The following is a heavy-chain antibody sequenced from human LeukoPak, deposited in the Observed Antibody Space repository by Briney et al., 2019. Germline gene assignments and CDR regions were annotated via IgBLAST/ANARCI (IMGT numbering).Heavy chain of an antibody. Sequence: ASVKVSCKASGYTLTAYYIYWVRQAPGQGLEWMGWINPNGGVTNYAQKFQGRVSMTRDMSISTVYMDLSRLRSDDTAVYYCARDGGTAMGVIDYWGQGTPVTVSS. CDR3: ARDGGTAMGVIDY. J-gene: IGHJ4*02. CDR2: INPNGGVT. CDR1: GYTLTAYY. V-gene: IGHV1-2*02. D-gene: IGHD5-18*01.